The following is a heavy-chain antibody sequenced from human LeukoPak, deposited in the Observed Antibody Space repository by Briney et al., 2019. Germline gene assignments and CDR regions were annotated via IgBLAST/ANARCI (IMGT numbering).Heavy chain of an antibody. CDR1: GFMFDDYA. CDR2: ISADGGGT. Sequence: GGSLRLSCAASGFMFDDYAMHWVRQAPGKGLEWVSLISADGGGTFYADSVKGRFTISRDNSKNTLYLQMNSLRAEDTAVYYCARDRTGGWFGPWGQGTLVTVSS. J-gene: IGHJ5*02. D-gene: IGHD1/OR15-1a*01. CDR3: ARDRTGGWFGP. V-gene: IGHV3-43*02.